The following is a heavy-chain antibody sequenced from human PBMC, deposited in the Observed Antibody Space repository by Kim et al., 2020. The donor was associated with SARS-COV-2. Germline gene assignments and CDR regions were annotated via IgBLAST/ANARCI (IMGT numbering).Heavy chain of an antibody. V-gene: IGHV3-15*01. CDR3: TTDDYGSGSRFDY. D-gene: IGHD3-10*01. Sequence: YAAPVKGRFTISRDDSKNTLYLQMNSLKTEDTAVYYCTTDDYGSGSRFDYWGQGTLVTVSS. J-gene: IGHJ4*02.